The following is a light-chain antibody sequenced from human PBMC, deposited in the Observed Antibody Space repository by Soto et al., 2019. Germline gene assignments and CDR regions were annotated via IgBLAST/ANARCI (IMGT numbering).Light chain of an antibody. V-gene: IGKV1-9*01. CDR3: QQLNTLPFT. CDR1: HDNSTY. J-gene: IGKJ5*01. CDR2: EAS. Sequence: DIQLTQSPSLLSASVGDRVTITCLASHDNSTYLAWYQQKPGKAPKLMIYEASTLQSGVPSRFSGSGSGTEFTLTISGLLPEDFATYHCQQLNTLPFTFGQGTRLETK.